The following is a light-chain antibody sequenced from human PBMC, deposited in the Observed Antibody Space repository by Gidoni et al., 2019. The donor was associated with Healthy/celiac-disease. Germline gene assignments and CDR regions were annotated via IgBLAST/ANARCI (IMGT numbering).Light chain of an antibody. CDR2: EVS. Sequence: QSALTQPPSASGSPGQSVTISCTGTSSDVGCYHFVSWYQQHPGKAPKLMIYEVSKRPSGVPDRFSGSKSGNTASLTVSGLQAEDEADYYCSSYAGSSYVFGTGTKVTVL. J-gene: IGLJ1*01. CDR3: SSYAGSSYV. CDR1: SSDVGCYHF. V-gene: IGLV2-8*01.